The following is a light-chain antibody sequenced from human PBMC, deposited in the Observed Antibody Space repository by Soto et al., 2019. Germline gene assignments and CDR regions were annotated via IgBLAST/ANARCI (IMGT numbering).Light chain of an antibody. CDR3: QQLHSYPIT. V-gene: IGKV1-5*03. Sequence: DIQMTQSPSTLSASVGDRVTITCRASQTISSWLAWYQQKPGKAPKLLIYKASSLESGVPSRFSGSGSGTVFTLTISSLQPEDFATYYCQQLHSYPITFGQGTRLEIK. CDR2: KAS. J-gene: IGKJ5*01. CDR1: QTISSW.